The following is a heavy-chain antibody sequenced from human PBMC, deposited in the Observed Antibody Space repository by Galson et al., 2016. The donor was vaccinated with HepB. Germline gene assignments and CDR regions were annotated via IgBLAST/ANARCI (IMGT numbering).Heavy chain of an antibody. Sequence: PALVKPTQTLPLTCSLSGLSVSTGGAGVGWSGQPPGKALEWLGPIYWNHAKRDGSSLESRLTITKDTSKNQVVLTMTNMDPEDPATYYCAYRRRGFGVVQFDFWGQGTLVTVSS. CDR2: IYWNHAK. CDR1: GLSVSTGGAG. CDR3: AYRRRGFGVVQFDF. V-gene: IGHV2-5*01. D-gene: IGHD2-8*02. J-gene: IGHJ4*02.